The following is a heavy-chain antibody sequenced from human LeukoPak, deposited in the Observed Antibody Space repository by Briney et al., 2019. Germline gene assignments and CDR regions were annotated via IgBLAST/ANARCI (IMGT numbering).Heavy chain of an antibody. V-gene: IGHV4-34*01. J-gene: IGHJ6*03. CDR3: VRGRKVSGVRRINWARHENYFFYYIDV. CDR1: GGSFSDSY. D-gene: IGHD1-14*01. CDR2: IHHSGTT. Sequence: SGTLSLTCAVYGGSFSDSYWTWIRQRPGKGLEWIGEIHHSGTTNFNPSPQSRVSISVDTAKNQFFLRVASMTAADTALYYCVRGRKVSGVRRINWARHENYFFYYIDVWGKGTSVSVSS.